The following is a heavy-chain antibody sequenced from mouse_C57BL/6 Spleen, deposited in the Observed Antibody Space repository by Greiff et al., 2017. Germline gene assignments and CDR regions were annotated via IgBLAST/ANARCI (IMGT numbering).Heavy chain of an antibody. V-gene: IGHV1-64*01. CDR3: ARKTTVVATPYAKSY. Sequence: QVQLQQPGAELVKPGASVKLSCTASGYNFNSYCMHWVKQRPGQGLEWIGMIHPDGGSTNYNAKFKGKATMTADTSSSTAYMQLSSLTSDDSTVYYCARKTTVVATPYAKSYWGQGTSV. J-gene: IGHJ4*01. CDR1: GYNFNSYC. D-gene: IGHD1-1*01. CDR2: IHPDGGST.